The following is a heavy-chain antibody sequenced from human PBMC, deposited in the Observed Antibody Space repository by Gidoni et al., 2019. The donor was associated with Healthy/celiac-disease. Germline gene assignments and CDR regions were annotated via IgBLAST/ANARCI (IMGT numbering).Heavy chain of an antibody. J-gene: IGHJ5*02. CDR1: GFTFSSDA. D-gene: IGHD3-3*01. V-gene: IGHV3-23*01. CDR3: AKGGPDYDFWSGHHHGFDP. Sequence: EVQLLESGGGLVQPGGSWRLSCAASGFTFSSDASSWVRQAPGKGLEWVSAISGSGGSTYYSDSRKGRFTISRDNSKNTLYLQMNSLRAEDTAVYYCAKGGPDYDFWSGHHHGFDPWGQGTLVTVSS. CDR2: ISGSGGST.